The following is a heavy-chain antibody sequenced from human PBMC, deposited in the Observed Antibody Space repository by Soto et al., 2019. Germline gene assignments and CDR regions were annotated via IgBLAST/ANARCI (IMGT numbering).Heavy chain of an antibody. CDR2: INPNSGGT. J-gene: IGHJ6*03. CDR1: GYTFTGYY. Sequence: GASVKVSCKASGYTFTGYYMHWVRQAPGQGLEWMGWINPNSGGTNYAQKFQGWVTMTRDTSISTAYMELSRLRSDDTAVYYCARDSSYCSSTSCDYYYYMDVWGKGTTVTVSS. D-gene: IGHD2-2*01. CDR3: ARDSSYCSSTSCDYYYYMDV. V-gene: IGHV1-2*04.